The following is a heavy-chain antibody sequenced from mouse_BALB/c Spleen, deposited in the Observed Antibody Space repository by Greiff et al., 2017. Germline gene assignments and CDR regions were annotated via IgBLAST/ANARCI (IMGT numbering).Heavy chain of an antibody. D-gene: IGHD2-3*01. CDR3: ARMGSDAMDY. V-gene: IGHV1-54*01. CDR2: INPGSGGT. Sequence: VQLQQSGAELVRPGTSVKVSCKASGYAFTNYLIEWVKQRPGQGLEWIGVINPGSGGTNYNEKFKGKATLTADKSSSTAYMQLSSLTSDDSAVYFCARMGSDAMDYWGQGTSVTVSS. J-gene: IGHJ4*01. CDR1: GYAFTNYL.